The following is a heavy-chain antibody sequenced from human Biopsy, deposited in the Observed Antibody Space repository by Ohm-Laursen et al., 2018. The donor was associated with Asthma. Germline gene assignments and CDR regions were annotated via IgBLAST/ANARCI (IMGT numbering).Heavy chain of an antibody. CDR3: ARLAYYDRSGTHYFDH. D-gene: IGHD3-22*01. J-gene: IGHJ4*02. CDR2: IKHDGSEK. CDR1: GFTFGDYW. V-gene: IGHV3-7*01. Sequence: SLRLSCAASGFTFGDYWMSWVRQVPGKGLEWVANIKHDGSEKNHVDSLKGRFTISRDNAKNSLYLQMNSLRAEDTAVYYCARLAYYDRSGTHYFDHWGQGNLVTVSS.